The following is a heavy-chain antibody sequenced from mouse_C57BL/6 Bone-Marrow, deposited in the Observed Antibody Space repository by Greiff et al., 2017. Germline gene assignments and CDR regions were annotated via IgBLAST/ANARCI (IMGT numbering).Heavy chain of an antibody. Sequence: EVQLVESGGGLVKPGGSLKLSCAASGFTFSSYTMSWVRQTPEKRLEWVATISGGGGNTYYPDSVKGRFTISSDNAKNTLYLQMSSLRSEDTALYYCARLRLRYYFDYWGQGTTLTVSS. CDR2: ISGGGGNT. D-gene: IGHD2-2*01. V-gene: IGHV5-9*01. CDR1: GFTFSSYT. J-gene: IGHJ2*01. CDR3: ARLRLRYYFDY.